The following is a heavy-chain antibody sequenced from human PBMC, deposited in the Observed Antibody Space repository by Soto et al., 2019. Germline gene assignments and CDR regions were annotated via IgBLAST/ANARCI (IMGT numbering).Heavy chain of an antibody. V-gene: IGHV1-69*06. D-gene: IGHD6-19*01. Sequence: SVKVSCKASGGTFSSYAISWVRQAPGQGLEWMGGIIPIFGTANYAQKFQGRVTITADTSTTTAYMDLSSLRSEDTAVYYCATVPCSSSGCLYRNGMDVWGQGTTVTVSS. CDR3: ATVPCSSSGCLYRNGMDV. J-gene: IGHJ6*02. CDR2: IIPIFGTA. CDR1: GGTFSSYA.